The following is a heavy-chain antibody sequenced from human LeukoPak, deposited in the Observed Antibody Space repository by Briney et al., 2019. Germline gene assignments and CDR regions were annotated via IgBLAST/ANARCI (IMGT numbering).Heavy chain of an antibody. CDR1: GGSFSGYY. Sequence: SETLSLTCAVYGGSFSGYYWSWIRQPPGKGLEWIGEINHSGSTNYNPSLKSRVTISVDTSKNQFSLKLSSVTAADTAVYYCARALTSYHYYGMDVWGQGTTVTVSS. CDR2: INHSGST. CDR3: ARALTSYHYYGMDV. V-gene: IGHV4-34*01. J-gene: IGHJ6*02.